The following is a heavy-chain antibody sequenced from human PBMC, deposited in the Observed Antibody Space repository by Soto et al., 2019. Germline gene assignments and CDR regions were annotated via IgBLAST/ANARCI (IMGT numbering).Heavy chain of an antibody. CDR3: TKSRRGILMVYGFGGMDV. Sequence: AGGSLRLSCAPSGFTVSSHAMSWVRQAPGKGLEWVASISGSGDGTYYGDSVKGRFTISRDSSSSTLYLQMNNLRGEDTAVYFCTKSRRGILMVYGFGGMDVWGQGTTVTV. J-gene: IGHJ6*02. CDR1: GFTVSSHA. V-gene: IGHV3-23*01. CDR2: ISGSGDGT. D-gene: IGHD2-8*01.